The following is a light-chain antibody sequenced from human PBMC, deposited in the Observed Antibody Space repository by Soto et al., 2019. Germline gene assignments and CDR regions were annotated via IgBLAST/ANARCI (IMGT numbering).Light chain of an antibody. CDR3: QQSYCTPRT. V-gene: IGKV1-39*01. CDR1: QSISSY. J-gene: IGKJ1*01. Sequence: DIQMTQSPSSLSASLGDRVTITCRASQSISSYLNWYQQKPGKAPKLLIYAASSLQSGVPSRFSGSGSGTDFTLTISSLQPEDFATYYCQQSYCTPRTFGQGTKVDI. CDR2: AAS.